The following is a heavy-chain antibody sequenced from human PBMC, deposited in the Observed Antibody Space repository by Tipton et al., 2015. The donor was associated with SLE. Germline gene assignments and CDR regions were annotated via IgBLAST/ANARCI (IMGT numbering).Heavy chain of an antibody. D-gene: IGHD6-6*01. J-gene: IGHJ2*01. CDR3: ARSTRRPIAARGRYFDL. Sequence: TLSLTCAVYGGSFSGYYWSWIRQPPGKGLEWIGEINHSGSTNYNPSLKSRVTISVDTSKNQFSLKLSSVTAADTAVYYCARSTRRPIAARGRYFDLWGRGTLVTVSS. CDR2: INHSGST. CDR1: GGSFSGYY. V-gene: IGHV4-34*01.